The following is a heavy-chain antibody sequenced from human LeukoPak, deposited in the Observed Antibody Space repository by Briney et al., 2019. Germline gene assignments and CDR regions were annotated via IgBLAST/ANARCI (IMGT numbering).Heavy chain of an antibody. D-gene: IGHD6-19*01. CDR2: TYYRSKWYN. V-gene: IGHV6-1*01. J-gene: IGHJ4*02. CDR1: GDSVSSKNGA. CDR3: ARDFGTTGWHTFDC. Sequence: SQTLSLTCVVSGDSVSSKNGAWNWIRQSPSRGLEWLGRTYYRSKWYNDYAESMEGRMTTSQDTSKNQYSLHLNSVTPDDTAVYYCARDFGTTGWHTFDCWGQGTLVTVSS.